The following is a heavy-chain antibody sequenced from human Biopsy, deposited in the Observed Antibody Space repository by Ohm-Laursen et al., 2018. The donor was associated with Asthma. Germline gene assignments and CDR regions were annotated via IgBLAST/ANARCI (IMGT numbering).Heavy chain of an antibody. CDR3: ARQKLAAAEGPFDL. V-gene: IGHV4-39*01. CDR1: GGSISNSNYY. D-gene: IGHD6-13*01. Sequence: ETLSLTCAVSGGSISNSNYYWGWIRQPPGKGLEWVGSIHKNGIGYYKSSLKSRLTISVDTSKNQFSLKGTSVTAADTAVYYCARQKLAAAEGPFDLWGQGTMVTVSS. J-gene: IGHJ3*01. CDR2: IHKNGIG.